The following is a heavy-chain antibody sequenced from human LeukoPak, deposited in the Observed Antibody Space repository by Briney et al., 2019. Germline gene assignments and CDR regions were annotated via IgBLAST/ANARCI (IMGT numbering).Heavy chain of an antibody. CDR3: ARGGNAYSSGSSDF. Sequence: ASVKVSCKASGYTFTSYDINWVRQATGQGVEGMGWMKPNSGNTGYAQKFQGSVTITRNTSISTAYMELSSLRSEDAAVYYCARGGNAYSSGSSDFWGQGTLVTVSS. D-gene: IGHD6-25*01. J-gene: IGHJ4*02. V-gene: IGHV1-8*03. CDR1: GYTFTSYD. CDR2: MKPNSGNT.